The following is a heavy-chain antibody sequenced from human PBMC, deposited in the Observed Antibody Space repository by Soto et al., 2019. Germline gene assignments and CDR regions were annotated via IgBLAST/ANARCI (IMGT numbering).Heavy chain of an antibody. D-gene: IGHD6-19*01. J-gene: IGHJ4*02. Sequence: QVQLVESGGGVVQPGRSLRLSCAASGFTFSSYGMHWVRQAPGKGLEWVAVISYDGSNKYYADSVKGRFTISRDNSKNTLYLQMNSLRAEDTAVYYCAKSMKPLAVADIVDYWGQGTLVTVSS. CDR1: GFTFSSYG. V-gene: IGHV3-30*18. CDR2: ISYDGSNK. CDR3: AKSMKPLAVADIVDY.